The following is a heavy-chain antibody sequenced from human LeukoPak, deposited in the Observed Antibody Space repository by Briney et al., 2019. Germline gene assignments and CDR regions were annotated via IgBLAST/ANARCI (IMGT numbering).Heavy chain of an antibody. Sequence: GASVKVSCKASGYTFTSYGISWVRQAPGQGLEWMGWISAYNGNTNYAQKLQGRVTMTTDTSTSTAYMELRSLRSDDTAVYYCARGVITFGGVIVDYYYGMDVWGQGTTVTVSS. CDR1: GYTFTSYG. CDR2: ISAYNGNT. V-gene: IGHV1-18*01. CDR3: ARGVITFGGVIVDYYYGMDV. J-gene: IGHJ6*02. D-gene: IGHD3-16*02.